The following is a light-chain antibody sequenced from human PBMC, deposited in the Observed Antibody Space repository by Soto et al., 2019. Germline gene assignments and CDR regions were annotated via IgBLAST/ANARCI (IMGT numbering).Light chain of an antibody. Sequence: IVVTQSPATLSVFPGERATLSCRASQSVSSNLAWYQQKPGQAPRLLIYAASTRATGIPARFSGSGSGTEFTLTISSLQSEDFAVYYCQPYDNWPPFTFGQGTRLEIK. J-gene: IGKJ5*01. V-gene: IGKV3-15*01. CDR1: QSVSSN. CDR2: AAS. CDR3: QPYDNWPPFT.